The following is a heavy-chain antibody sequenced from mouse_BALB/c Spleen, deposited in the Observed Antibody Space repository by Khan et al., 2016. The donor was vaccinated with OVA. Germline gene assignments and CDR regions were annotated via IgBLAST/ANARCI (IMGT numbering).Heavy chain of an antibody. J-gene: IGHJ3*01. CDR2: INPGSGDT. CDR3: ARGGYGSLAY. D-gene: IGHD1-1*02. Sequence: QVQLQQSGAELVRPGTSVKVSCKASGYAFNNYMIEWVKQRPGQGLEWLGVINPGSGDTKYNEKIKGKATLTADKSSNTAYMQLSSLTSDDSAVYFCARGGYGSLAYWGQGTLVTVSA. CDR1: GYAFNNYM. V-gene: IGHV1-54*01.